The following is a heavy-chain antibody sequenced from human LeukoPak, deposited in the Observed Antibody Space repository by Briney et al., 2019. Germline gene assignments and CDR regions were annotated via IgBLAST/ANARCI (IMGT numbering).Heavy chain of an antibody. CDR3: AIAYGLDV. CDR1: GFTFTNFW. Sequence: GGSLRLSCAASGFTFTNFWMSWDRQAPGKGLEWVANINGDGSGRYYMDSLKGRFTISRDNAKNSLYLQMNSLRVEDTAIYYCAIAYGLDVWGQGTTVTVSS. CDR2: INGDGSGR. J-gene: IGHJ6*02. V-gene: IGHV3-7*03.